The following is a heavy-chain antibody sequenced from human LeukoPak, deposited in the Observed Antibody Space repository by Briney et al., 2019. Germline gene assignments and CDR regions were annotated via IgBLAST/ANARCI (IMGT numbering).Heavy chain of an antibody. J-gene: IGHJ6*02. Sequence: SQTLSLTCTVSGGFISSGGYYWSWIRQYPGKGLEWIGYIYYSGSTYYNPSLKSRVTISVDTSKNQFSLKLSSVTAADTAVYYCARDRNYYGMDVWGQGTTVTVSS. V-gene: IGHV4-31*03. CDR2: IYYSGST. CDR1: GGFISSGGYY. CDR3: ARDRNYYGMDV.